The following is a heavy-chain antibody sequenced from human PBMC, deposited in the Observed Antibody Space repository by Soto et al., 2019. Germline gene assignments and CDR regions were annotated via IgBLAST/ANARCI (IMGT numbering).Heavy chain of an antibody. D-gene: IGHD3-10*01. CDR3: AKDLKVSGSHYGTLNYYYGMAV. V-gene: IGHV3-30*18. Sequence: QVQLVESGGGVVQPGGTLRLSCAASGFIFNNYGMQWVRQAPGRGLEWVAVIAYDGSLKYYVDSVKGRFTISRDNSKNTLYLQVNSLRAEDTAVYYCAKDLKVSGSHYGTLNYYYGMAVWGQGTTVSVSS. J-gene: IGHJ6*02. CDR2: IAYDGSLK. CDR1: GFIFNNYG.